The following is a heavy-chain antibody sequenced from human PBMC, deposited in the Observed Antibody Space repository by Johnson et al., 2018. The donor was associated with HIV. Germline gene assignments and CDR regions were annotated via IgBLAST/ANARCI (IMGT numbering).Heavy chain of an antibody. CDR2: ITNGGST. Sequence: VQLVEPGGGLVQPEGTLRRTCAASGFTFSRYDMHWVRQAPGKGLDYVSGITNGGSTYSADSVKGRFTISRDNSRNTLYLQMGSLRPEDMAVYYCARASALDIWGQGTMVTVSS. CDR3: ARASALDI. V-gene: IGHV3-64*07. CDR1: GFTFSRYD. J-gene: IGHJ3*02.